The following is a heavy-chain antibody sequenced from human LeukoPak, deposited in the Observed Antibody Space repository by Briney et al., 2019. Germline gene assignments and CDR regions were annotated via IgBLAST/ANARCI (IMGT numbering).Heavy chain of an antibody. Sequence: PGGSLRLSCAASGFTFSSYGMHWVRQAPGKGLEWVAFIRYDGSNKYYADSVKGRFTISRDNSKNTLYLQMNSLRAEDTAVYYCATSSRGFGSYYYGMDVWDQGTTVTVSS. CDR2: IRYDGSNK. J-gene: IGHJ6*02. CDR1: GFTFSSYG. CDR3: ATSSRGFGSYYYGMDV. V-gene: IGHV3-30*02. D-gene: IGHD3-10*01.